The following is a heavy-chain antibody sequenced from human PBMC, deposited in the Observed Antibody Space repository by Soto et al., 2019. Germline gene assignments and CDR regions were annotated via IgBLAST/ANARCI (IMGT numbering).Heavy chain of an antibody. J-gene: IGHJ6*02. CDR1: GYTFTSYG. V-gene: IGHV1-18*04. D-gene: IGHD1-7*01. Sequence: ASVKVSCKASGYTFTSYGISWVRQAPGQGLEWMGWISAYNGNTNYAQKLQGRVTMTTDTSTSTAYMELRSLRSDDTAVYYCARDGNWNYWVNYYSGMDVWGQGTTVTVSS. CDR2: ISAYNGNT. CDR3: ARDGNWNYWVNYYSGMDV.